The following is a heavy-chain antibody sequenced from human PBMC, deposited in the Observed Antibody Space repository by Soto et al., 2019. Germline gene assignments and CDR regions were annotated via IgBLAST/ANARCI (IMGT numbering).Heavy chain of an antibody. CDR1: GFTFSSYW. J-gene: IGHJ3*02. CDR3: AISYRGPPGYCTNGVCHDAFDI. CDR2: INSDGSST. V-gene: IGHV3-74*01. D-gene: IGHD2-8*01. Sequence: GGSLRLSCAASGFTFSSYWMHWVRQAPGKGLVWVSRINSDGSSTSYADSVKGRFTISRDNAKNTLYLQMNSLRAEDTAVYYCAISYRGPPGYCTNGVCHDAFDIWGQGTMVTVSS.